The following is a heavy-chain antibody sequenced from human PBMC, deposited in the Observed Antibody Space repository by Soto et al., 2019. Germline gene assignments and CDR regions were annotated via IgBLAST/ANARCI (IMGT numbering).Heavy chain of an antibody. V-gene: IGHV1-18*01. J-gene: IGHJ5*02. CDR1: GYTFSSYS. CDR3: AREGIDCSGGSCYSYKWFDP. Sequence: GASVKVSCKASGYTFSSYSISWVRQAPGQGLEWMGWISAYNGNTNYAQKLQGRVTMTTDTSTSTAYMELRSLRSDDTAVYYCAREGIDCSGGSCYSYKWFDPWGQGTLVTVSS. D-gene: IGHD2-15*01. CDR2: ISAYNGNT.